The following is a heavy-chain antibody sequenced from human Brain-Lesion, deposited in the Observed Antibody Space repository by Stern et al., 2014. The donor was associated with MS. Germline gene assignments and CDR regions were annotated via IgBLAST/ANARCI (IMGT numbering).Heavy chain of an antibody. CDR1: GFTFSSYA. CDR3: AKGRKWELLSYYFDY. CDR2: ISGSGGST. J-gene: IGHJ4*02. V-gene: IGHV3-23*04. D-gene: IGHD1-26*01. Sequence: EVQLEESGGGLVQPGGSLRLSCAASGFTFSSYAMSWVRQAPGKGLEWVSAISGSGGSTYYADSVKGRFTISRDNSKNTLYLQMNSLRAEDTAIYYCAKGRKWELLSYYFDYWGQGTLVTVSS.